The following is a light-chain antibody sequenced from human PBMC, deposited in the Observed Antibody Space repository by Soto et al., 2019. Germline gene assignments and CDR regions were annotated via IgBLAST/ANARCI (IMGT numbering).Light chain of an antibody. Sequence: QSVLTQPASVSGSPGQSITISRTGTSSDVGGYNYVSWYQQHPGKAPKLMIYDVSNRPSGVSNRFSGSKSGNTASLTISGLQAVDEADYYCSSYTSSSTLYVFGTGTKVTVL. CDR3: SSYTSSSTLYV. J-gene: IGLJ1*01. CDR1: SSDVGGYNY. CDR2: DVS. V-gene: IGLV2-14*01.